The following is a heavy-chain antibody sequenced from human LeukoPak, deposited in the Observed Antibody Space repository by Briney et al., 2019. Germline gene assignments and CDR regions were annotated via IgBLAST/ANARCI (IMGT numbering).Heavy chain of an antibody. D-gene: IGHD1-26*01. Sequence: GESLKISCKGSGYSFTSYWIGWVRQMPGKGLEWMGIIYPGDSDTRYSPSFQGQVTISADKSLSTAYLQWSSLKASGTAMCYCARGSGSYHTAYMNWGQGSPVTVSS. CDR3: ARGSGSYHTAYMN. V-gene: IGHV5-51*01. CDR1: GYSFTSYW. J-gene: IGHJ4*02. CDR2: IYPGDSDT.